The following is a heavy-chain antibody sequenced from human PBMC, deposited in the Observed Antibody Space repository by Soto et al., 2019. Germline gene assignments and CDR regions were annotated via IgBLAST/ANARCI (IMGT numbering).Heavy chain of an antibody. D-gene: IGHD1-26*01. J-gene: IGHJ6*02. Sequence: GAPVKVSFKASGYTFTSYAMHLVCQAPVQRLAWVGWINAGNGNTKYSQKCQGRVTITRDTSASTAYMELSSLRSEDTAVYYCASCAFISGSYYRSEYYYGMDVWGQGTTVTVSS. CDR2: INAGNGNT. CDR3: ASCAFISGSYYRSEYYYGMDV. CDR1: GYTFTSYA. V-gene: IGHV1-3*01.